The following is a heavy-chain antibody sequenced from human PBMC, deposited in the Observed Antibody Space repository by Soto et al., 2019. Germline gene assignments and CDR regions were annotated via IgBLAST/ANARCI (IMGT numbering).Heavy chain of an antibody. V-gene: IGHV3-23*01. CDR1: GFTFSSYA. D-gene: IGHD2-15*01. CDR2: ISGSGGST. J-gene: IGHJ4*02. CDR3: AIHTQVVVVAAAVRGRN. Sequence: GGSLRLSCAASGFTFSSYAMSWVRQAPGKGLEWVSAISGSGGSTYYADSVKGRFTISRDNSKNTLYLQMNSLRAEDTAVYYCAIHTQVVVVAAAVRGRNWGQGTLVTVSS.